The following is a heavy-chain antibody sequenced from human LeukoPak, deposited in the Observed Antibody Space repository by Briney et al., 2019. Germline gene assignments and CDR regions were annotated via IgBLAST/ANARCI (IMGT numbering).Heavy chain of an antibody. CDR1: GGSFSGYY. V-gene: IGHV4-34*01. CDR2: INHRGST. CDR3: ARFTPQGYGWGGYNRFDP. Sequence: SETLSLTCAVYGGSFSGYYWSWIRQPPGKGLEWIGEINHRGSTNYNPSLKSRVTLSVDTSKNQFSLNLTSVTAADTAVYYCARFTPQGYGWGGYNRFDPWGQGTLVTVSS. J-gene: IGHJ5*02. D-gene: IGHD3-16*01.